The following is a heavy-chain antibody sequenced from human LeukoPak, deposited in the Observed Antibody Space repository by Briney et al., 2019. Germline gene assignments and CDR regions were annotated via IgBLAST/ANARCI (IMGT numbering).Heavy chain of an antibody. CDR3: ARDHYFDY. Sequence: SETLSLTCAVYGGSFSGYYWSWIRQPPGKGLEWIGYIYYSGSTNYNPSLKSRVTISVDTSKNQFSLRLSSVTAADTALYYCARDHYFDYWGQGTLVTVSS. V-gene: IGHV4-59*01. CDR1: GGSFSGYY. CDR2: IYYSGST. J-gene: IGHJ4*02.